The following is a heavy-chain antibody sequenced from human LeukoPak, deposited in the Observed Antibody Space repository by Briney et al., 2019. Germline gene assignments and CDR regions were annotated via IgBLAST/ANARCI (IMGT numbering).Heavy chain of an antibody. CDR1: GFTFSSYA. CDR2: ISSNGGST. CDR3: ARSSGWYTPTMAY. Sequence: ESGGSLRLSCAASGFTFSSYAMHWVRQAPGKGLEYVSAISSNGGSTYYANSVKGIFTISRDNSKNTLYLQMGSLRAEDMAVYYCARSSGWYTPTMAYWGQGTLVTVSS. V-gene: IGHV3-64*01. J-gene: IGHJ4*02. D-gene: IGHD6-19*01.